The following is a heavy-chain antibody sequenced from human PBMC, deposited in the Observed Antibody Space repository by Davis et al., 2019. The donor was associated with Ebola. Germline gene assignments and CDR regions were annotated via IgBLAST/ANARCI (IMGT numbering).Heavy chain of an antibody. D-gene: IGHD6-13*01. J-gene: IGHJ4*02. Sequence: AASVKVSCKASGYTFTSYGISWVRQAPGQGLEWMGWISAYNGNTNYAQKLQGRVTITRDTSASTAYMELSSLRSEDTAVYYCARVPGSYSSSWYYFDYWGQGTLVTVSS. CDR3: ARVPGSYSSSWYYFDY. CDR2: ISAYNGNT. V-gene: IGHV1-18*01. CDR1: GYTFTSYG.